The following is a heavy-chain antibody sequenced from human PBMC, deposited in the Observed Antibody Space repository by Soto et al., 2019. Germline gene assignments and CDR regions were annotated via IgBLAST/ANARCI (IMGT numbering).Heavy chain of an antibody. CDR2: ITSSSSYT. Sequence: QVQLVESGGGLVKPGGSLRLSCAASGSSFRDYYMSWIRQSRGKGLEWRSYITSSSSYTHYADSVQGRFPISRDNAKNALYLQMNSLRAEDTAVYYCTGGQDNLAVNFAYCGQGTTVTVST. D-gene: IGHD1-1*01. CDR3: TGGQDNLAVNFAY. V-gene: IGHV3-11*05. CDR1: GSSFRDYY. J-gene: IGHJ4*02.